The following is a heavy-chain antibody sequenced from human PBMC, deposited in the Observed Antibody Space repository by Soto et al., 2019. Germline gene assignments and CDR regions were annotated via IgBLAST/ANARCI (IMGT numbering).Heavy chain of an antibody. J-gene: IGHJ4*02. Sequence: QVQLQQSGPGLVKPSQTLSLSCAISGDSVSSNTAAWNWIRQSPSRGLEWLGRTYLRSKWLYDYAVSVKNRIVITPDTSKNHFVLQMNSVSPDDTAVYYCVREETVTRFACWGQGTLVTVSS. CDR3: VREETVTRFAC. V-gene: IGHV6-1*01. CDR1: GDSVSSNTAA. CDR2: TYLRSKWLY. D-gene: IGHD4-17*01.